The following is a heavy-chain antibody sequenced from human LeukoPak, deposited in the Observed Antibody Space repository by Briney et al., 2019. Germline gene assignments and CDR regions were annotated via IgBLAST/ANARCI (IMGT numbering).Heavy chain of an antibody. J-gene: IGHJ4*02. CDR3: ARVGSSSEGGYDRAFDY. Sequence: SETLSLTCTVSGGSISYYYWSWIRQPPGKGLEWIGYVYYTGSTNYNPSLKSRVAISVDTSKNQFSLKLISVTAADTAVYYCARVGSSSEGGYDRAFDYWGQGTLVTVSS. D-gene: IGHD6-6*01. CDR2: VYYTGST. CDR1: GGSISYYY. V-gene: IGHV4-59*01.